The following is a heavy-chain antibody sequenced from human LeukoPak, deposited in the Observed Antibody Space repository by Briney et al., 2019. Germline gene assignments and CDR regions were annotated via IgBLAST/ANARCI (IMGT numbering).Heavy chain of an antibody. CDR3: ARGKWLVN. J-gene: IGHJ4*02. CDR1: GGSVSSGSYY. D-gene: IGHD6-19*01. V-gene: IGHV4-39*01. Sequence: PSETLSLTCTVSGGSVSSGSYYWGWIRQPPGKGLEWIGSIYYSGSTYYNPSLKSRVTISVDTSKNQFSLKLSSVTAADTAVYYCARGKWLVNWGQGTLVTVSS. CDR2: IYYSGST.